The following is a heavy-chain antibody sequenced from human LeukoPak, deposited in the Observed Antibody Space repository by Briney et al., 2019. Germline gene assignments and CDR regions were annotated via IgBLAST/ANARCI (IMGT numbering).Heavy chain of an antibody. Sequence: GGSLRLSCAASGFAFSTYSMNWVRQAPGKGLEWVSSITGSSNFMSYADSVKGRFTISRDNARNSLYLQMNSLRAEDTAVYYCAGDFSQSRNSDYWGQGTLVTVSS. CDR1: GFAFSTYS. D-gene: IGHD4-23*01. CDR3: AGDFSQSRNSDY. V-gene: IGHV3-21*01. CDR2: ITGSSNFM. J-gene: IGHJ4*02.